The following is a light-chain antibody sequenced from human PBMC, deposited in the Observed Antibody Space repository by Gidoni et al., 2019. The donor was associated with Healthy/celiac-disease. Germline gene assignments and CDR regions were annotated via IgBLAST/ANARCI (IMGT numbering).Light chain of an antibody. CDR1: QSVLYSSNNKNY. V-gene: IGKV4-1*01. J-gene: IGKJ1*01. Sequence: DIVMTQSPDSLAVSLGERATINCKSSQSVLYSSNNKNYLAWYQPKPGQPPKLLIYWASTRESGVPDRFSGSGSGTDFTLTISSLQAEDVAVYYCQQYYSTPPTFXQXTKVEIK. CDR2: WAS. CDR3: QQYYSTPPT.